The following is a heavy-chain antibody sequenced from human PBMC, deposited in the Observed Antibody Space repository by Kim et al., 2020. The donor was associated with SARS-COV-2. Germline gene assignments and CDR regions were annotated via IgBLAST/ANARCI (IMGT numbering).Heavy chain of an antibody. Sequence: TCYNAYAVSVKSRISISPDTSKNQFSLQLNSVTPEDTAVYYCASAFFLGHWGQGTLVTVSS. D-gene: IGHD3-3*01. CDR3: ASAFFLGH. CDR2: TCYN. J-gene: IGHJ4*02. V-gene: IGHV6-1*01.